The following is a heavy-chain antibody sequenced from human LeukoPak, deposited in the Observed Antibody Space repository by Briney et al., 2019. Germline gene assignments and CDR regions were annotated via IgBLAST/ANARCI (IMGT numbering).Heavy chain of an antibody. CDR1: GYTFTSYY. V-gene: IGHV1-46*01. J-gene: IGHJ4*02. Sequence: ASVKVSCKASGYTFTSYYMHWVRQAPGQGLEWMGIINPSGGSTSYAQKFQGRVTMTGDTSTSTVYMELSSLRSEDTAVYYCARAYCGGDCYSWTFDYWGQGTLVTVSS. D-gene: IGHD2-21*02. CDR3: ARAYCGGDCYSWTFDY. CDR2: INPSGGST.